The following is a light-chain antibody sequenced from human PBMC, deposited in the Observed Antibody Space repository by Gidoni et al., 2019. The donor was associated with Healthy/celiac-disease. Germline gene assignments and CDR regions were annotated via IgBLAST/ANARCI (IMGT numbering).Light chain of an antibody. J-gene: IGKJ4*01. Sequence: ELVLTQSPATLSLSPGERATLSCRASQSVSSYLAWYQQKPGQAPRLLIYDASNRATGIPARFSGSGSGTDFTLTISSLEPEDFAVYYCQQRSNGPWGLTFGGGTKVEIK. CDR3: QQRSNGPWGLT. CDR2: DAS. V-gene: IGKV3-11*01. CDR1: QSVSSY.